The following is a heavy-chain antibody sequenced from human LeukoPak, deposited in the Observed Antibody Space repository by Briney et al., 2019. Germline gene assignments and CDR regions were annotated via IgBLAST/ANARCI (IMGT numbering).Heavy chain of an antibody. CDR1: GFTVSSNY. V-gene: IGHV3-53*01. CDR2: IFSSGNT. CDR3: ARGIYGGVYGFDY. D-gene: IGHD3-3*01. J-gene: IGHJ4*02. Sequence: SGGSLRLSCAASGFTVSSNYMSWVRQAPGKGLEWVSVIFSSGNTYYADSVKGRFTISRDNSKNTLYLQMNSLKAEDLAVYYCARGIYGGVYGFDYWGQGTLVTVS.